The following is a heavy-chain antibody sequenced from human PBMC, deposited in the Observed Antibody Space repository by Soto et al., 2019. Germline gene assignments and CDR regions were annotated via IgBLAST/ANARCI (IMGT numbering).Heavy chain of an antibody. D-gene: IGHD2-2*01. CDR1: GYTFTSYA. J-gene: IGHJ5*02. V-gene: IGHV1-3*01. Sequence: QVQLVQSGAEVKKPGASVKVSCKASGYTFTSYAMHWVRQAPGQRLEWMGWINAGNGNTKYSQKSQGRVTITRDTSASTAYMELSSLRSEDTAVYYCARAQPYNWFDPWGQGTLVTVSS. CDR2: INAGNGNT. CDR3: ARAQPYNWFDP.